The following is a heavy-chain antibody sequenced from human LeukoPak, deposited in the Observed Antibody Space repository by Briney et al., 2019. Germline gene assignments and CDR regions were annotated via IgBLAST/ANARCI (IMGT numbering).Heavy chain of an antibody. CDR2: INPSGGST. CDR3: ARAYYHDSSDYYFPLDY. J-gene: IGHJ4*02. V-gene: IGHV1-46*01. Sequence: ASVKVSCKASGYTFTSYYLYWVRQAPGQGLEWMGIINPSGGSTGYAQKFQGRVTMTRDTSTSTVYMELSSLRSEDTAVYYCARAYYHDSSDYYFPLDYWGQGTLVTVSS. D-gene: IGHD3-22*01. CDR1: GYTFTSYY.